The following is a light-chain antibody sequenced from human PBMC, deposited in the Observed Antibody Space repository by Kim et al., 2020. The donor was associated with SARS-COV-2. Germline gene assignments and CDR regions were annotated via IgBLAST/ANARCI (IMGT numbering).Light chain of an antibody. J-gene: IGKJ3*01. CDR3: QQYGRSQFT. CDR1: QSVISNY. Sequence: APAERATLSCRASQSVISNYLAWFQQKPGQAPRLLIYGASSRASGIPDRFSGSGSGTDFTLTISRLEPEDFAVYYCQQYGRSQFTFGPGTKVDIK. V-gene: IGKV3-20*01. CDR2: GAS.